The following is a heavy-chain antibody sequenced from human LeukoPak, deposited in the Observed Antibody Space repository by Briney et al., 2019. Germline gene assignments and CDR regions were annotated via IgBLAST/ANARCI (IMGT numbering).Heavy chain of an antibody. CDR2: INPNNGGT. CDR3: AGDERYDSSGYPFDY. J-gene: IGHJ4*02. CDR1: GYTFTGYY. V-gene: IGHV1-2*02. Sequence: GASVKVSCKASGYTFTGYYMHWVRQAPGQGLEWMGWINPNNGGTKYAQKFQDRVTMTRDTSISTAYMELSRLRSDDTAVYYCAGDERYDSSGYPFDYWGQGTLVTVSS. D-gene: IGHD3-22*01.